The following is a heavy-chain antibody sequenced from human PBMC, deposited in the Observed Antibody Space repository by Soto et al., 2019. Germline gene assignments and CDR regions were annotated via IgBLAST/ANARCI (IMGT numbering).Heavy chain of an antibody. CDR1: GYSFTSYW. V-gene: IGHV5-10-1*01. Sequence: GESLKISCKGSGYSFTSYWISWVRQMPGKGLEWMGRIDPSDSYTNYSPSFQGHVTISADKSISTAYLQWSSLKASDTAMYYCASPGPDYYDSSGYPGYWGQGTLVTSPQ. CDR2: IDPSDSYT. CDR3: ASPGPDYYDSSGYPGY. J-gene: IGHJ4*02. D-gene: IGHD3-22*01.